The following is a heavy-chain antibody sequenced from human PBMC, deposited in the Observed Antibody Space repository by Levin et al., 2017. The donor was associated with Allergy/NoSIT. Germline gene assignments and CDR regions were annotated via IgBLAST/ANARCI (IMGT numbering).Heavy chain of an antibody. D-gene: IGHD6-19*01. CDR2: IWYDGSNK. CDR3: ARDPSGRIAVAGYNWFDP. CDR1: GFTFSSYG. Sequence: GGSLRLSCAASGFTFSSYGMHWVRQAPGKGLEWVAVIWYDGSNKYYADSVKGRFTISRDNSKNTLYLQMNSLRAEDTAVYYCARDPSGRIAVAGYNWFDPWGQGTLVTVSS. V-gene: IGHV3-33*01. J-gene: IGHJ5*02.